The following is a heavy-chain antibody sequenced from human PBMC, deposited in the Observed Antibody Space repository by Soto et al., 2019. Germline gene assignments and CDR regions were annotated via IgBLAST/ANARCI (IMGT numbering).Heavy chain of an antibody. V-gene: IGHV1-69*13. D-gene: IGHD5-18*01. CDR3: ARAAEDTAMEDYYYYGMDV. Sequence: SVKVSCKASGGTFSSYAISWVRQAPGQGLEWMGGIIPIFGTANYAQKFQGRVTITADESTSTAYMELSSLRSEDTAVYYCARAAEDTAMEDYYYYGMDVWGQGTTVTVS. J-gene: IGHJ6*02. CDR2: IIPIFGTA. CDR1: GGTFSSYA.